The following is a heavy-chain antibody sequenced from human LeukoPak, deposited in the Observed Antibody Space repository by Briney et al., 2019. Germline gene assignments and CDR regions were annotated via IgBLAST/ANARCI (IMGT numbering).Heavy chain of an antibody. CDR3: ARGWATIPD. CDR2: IRQDGSDK. Sequence: GGSLRLSCAASGFTFSDYWMSWVRQAPGKGLEWVANIRQDGSDKYYVDSVKGRFIISRDNTKNSLFLQMNSLRDDDTARYYCARGWATIPDWGQGSLVIVSS. J-gene: IGHJ4*02. D-gene: IGHD5-24*01. CDR1: GFTFSDYW. V-gene: IGHV3-7*01.